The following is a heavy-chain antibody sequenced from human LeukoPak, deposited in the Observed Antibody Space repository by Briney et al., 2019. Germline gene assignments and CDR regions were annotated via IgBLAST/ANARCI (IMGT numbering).Heavy chain of an antibody. CDR2: INPNSGNT. Sequence: GASVKVSCKASGYTFTGYYMHWVRQAPGQGLEWMGWINPNSGNTGYAQKFQGRVTMTRDTSISTAYMELSSLRSEDTAVYYCARGSVDIAFDIWGQGTMVTVSS. CDR1: GYTFTGYY. V-gene: IGHV1-8*02. D-gene: IGHD5-12*01. J-gene: IGHJ3*02. CDR3: ARGSVDIAFDI.